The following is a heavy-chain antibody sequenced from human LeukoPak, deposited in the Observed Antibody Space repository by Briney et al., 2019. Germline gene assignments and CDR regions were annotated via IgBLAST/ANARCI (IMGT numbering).Heavy chain of an antibody. D-gene: IGHD3-22*01. CDR3: ATNYYDSSGYYYVPYY. J-gene: IGHJ4*02. CDR1: GFTFSSYA. V-gene: IGHV3-30*04. CDR2: ISYDGSNK. Sequence: RSARSLRLSCAASGFTFSSYAMHWVRQAPGKGLEWVAVISYDGSNKYYADSVKGRFTISRDNSKNTLYLQMNSLRAEDTAVYYCATNYYDSSGYYYVPYYWGQGTLVTVSS.